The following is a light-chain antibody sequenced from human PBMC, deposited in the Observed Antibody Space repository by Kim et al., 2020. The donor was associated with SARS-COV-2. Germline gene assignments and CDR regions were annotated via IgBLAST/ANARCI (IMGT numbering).Light chain of an antibody. CDR2: YVS. Sequence: GHALTIPCPGTDRDIGAYNYVSWCQQHPGKAPKLLIFYVSKRPSGVSSRFSGAKSANTASLTISGLQAEDEADYYCSSYTISNAWVFGGGTKLTVL. V-gene: IGLV2-14*04. J-gene: IGLJ3*02. CDR3: SSYTISNAWV. CDR1: DRDIGAYNY.